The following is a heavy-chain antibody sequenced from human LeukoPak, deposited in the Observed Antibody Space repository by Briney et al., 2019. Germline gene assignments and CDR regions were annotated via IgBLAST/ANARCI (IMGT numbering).Heavy chain of an antibody. D-gene: IGHD3-3*01. CDR2: INPNRGGT. V-gene: IGHV1-2*02. CDR1: GYTFTGYY. Sequence: ASVKVSCTASGYTFTGYYMHWVRQAPGQGLEWMGWINPNRGGTNYAQTFQGRVTMIRDTSISTAYMELSRLRSDDTAVYYCARDGEVLRLVEWDYYFDYWGQGTLVTVSS. CDR3: ARDGEVLRLVEWDYYFDY. J-gene: IGHJ4*02.